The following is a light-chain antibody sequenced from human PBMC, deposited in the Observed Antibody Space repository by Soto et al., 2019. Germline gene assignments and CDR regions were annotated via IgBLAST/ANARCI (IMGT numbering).Light chain of an antibody. CDR1: SSNIGNNY. V-gene: IGLV1-51*01. CDR2: DNN. Sequence: QSVLTQPPSVSAAPGQKVTISCSGSSSNIGNNYVSRYQQFPGTAPKPLIYDNNKRPSGIPDRFSGSKSGTSATLGITGLQTGDEADYYCGTWDSTLSAGVFGTGTKVTVL. CDR3: GTWDSTLSAGV. J-gene: IGLJ1*01.